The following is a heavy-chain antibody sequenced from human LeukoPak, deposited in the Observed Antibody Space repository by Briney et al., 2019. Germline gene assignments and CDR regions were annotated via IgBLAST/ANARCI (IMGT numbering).Heavy chain of an antibody. J-gene: IGHJ4*02. CDR1: GDSVSRDSIA. CDR3: ARGTGWPQFDY. CDR2: TYYKSAWYN. Sequence: PSQTRSLTCAISGDSVSRDSIAWNWIRQSPSRGLEWLGRTYYKSAWYNDYAVSVKGRIIINPDTSKNQFSLQLNSVTPEDTAVYYCARGTGWPQFDYWGRGSLVTVSS. D-gene: IGHD6-19*01. V-gene: IGHV6-1*01.